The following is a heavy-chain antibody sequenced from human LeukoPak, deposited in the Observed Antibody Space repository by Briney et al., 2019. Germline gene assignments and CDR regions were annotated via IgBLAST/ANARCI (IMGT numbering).Heavy chain of an antibody. CDR3: ARYHVDTAMVPYDYYGMDV. CDR2: IIPIFGTA. Sequence: WVKVSCKASGGTFSSYAISWVRQASGQGLEWMGGIIPIFGTANYAQKFQGRVTITADKSTSTAYMELSSLRSEDTAVYYCARYHVDTAMVPYDYYGMDVWGKGTTVTVSS. V-gene: IGHV1-69*06. J-gene: IGHJ6*04. D-gene: IGHD5-18*01. CDR1: GGTFSSYA.